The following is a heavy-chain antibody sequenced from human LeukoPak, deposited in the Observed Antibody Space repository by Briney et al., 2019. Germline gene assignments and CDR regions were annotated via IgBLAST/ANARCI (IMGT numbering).Heavy chain of an antibody. CDR3: AKDPTHFRVWDDYDNTRLNY. Sequence: GGSLRLSCEASGFTFRSYGMHWVRQAPGKGLEWVAFLRYDGNNKYYADSVKGRFTISRDNSKNTVYLQMNSLRAEDTAVYYCAKDPTHFRVWDDYDNTRLNYWGQGTLVTVSS. CDR2: LRYDGNNK. J-gene: IGHJ4*02. CDR1: GFTFRSYG. V-gene: IGHV3-30*02. D-gene: IGHD3-22*01.